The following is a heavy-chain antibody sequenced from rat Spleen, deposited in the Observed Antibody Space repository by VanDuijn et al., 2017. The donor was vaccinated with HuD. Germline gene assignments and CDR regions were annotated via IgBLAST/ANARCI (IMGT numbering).Heavy chain of an antibody. CDR3: TTAWVLNY. CDR2: ISPDGSAT. V-gene: IGHV5-35*01. Sequence: EVKLVESGGGLVQPGRSLKLSCEASGFTFSSNWLNWIRQAPGKGLEWIAAISPDGSATYYPDTMKGRFVISKDNAKSTLYLQMDSLRSEDTATYYCTTAWVLNYWGQGVMVTVSS. D-gene: IGHD1-7*01. CDR1: GFTFSSNW. J-gene: IGHJ2*01.